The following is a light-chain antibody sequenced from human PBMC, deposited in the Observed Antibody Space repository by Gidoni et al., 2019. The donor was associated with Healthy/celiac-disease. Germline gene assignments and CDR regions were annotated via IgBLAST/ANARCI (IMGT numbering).Light chain of an antibody. Sequence: DLQLTQSPSSLSASGGDRVTITCQASQDISNYLNWYQQKPGKAPKLLIYDASNLETGVPSRFSGSGSGTDFTFTISSLQPEDIATYYCQQYDNLPSFGGGTKVEIK. CDR2: DAS. V-gene: IGKV1-33*01. CDR3: QQYDNLPS. J-gene: IGKJ4*01. CDR1: QDISNY.